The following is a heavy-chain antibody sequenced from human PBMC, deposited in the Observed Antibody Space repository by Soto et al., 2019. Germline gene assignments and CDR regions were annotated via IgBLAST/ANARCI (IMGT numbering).Heavy chain of an antibody. Sequence: SETLSLTCTVSGGSVSSGSYYWSWIRQPPGKGLEWIGYIYYSGSTNYNPSLKSRVTISVDTSKNQFSLKLSSVTAADTAVYYCARDRKFVEAGVAYYYYYGMDVWGQGTTVTVSS. CDR1: GGSVSSGSYY. J-gene: IGHJ6*02. D-gene: IGHD3-3*01. V-gene: IGHV4-61*01. CDR2: IYYSGST. CDR3: ARDRKFVEAGVAYYYYYGMDV.